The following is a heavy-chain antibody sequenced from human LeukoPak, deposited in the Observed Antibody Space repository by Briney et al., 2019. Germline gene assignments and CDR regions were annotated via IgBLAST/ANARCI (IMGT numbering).Heavy chain of an antibody. D-gene: IGHD3-22*01. Sequence: GESLKISCKGSGYSFTSYWIGWVRQMPGKGLEWMGTINPGDSDTRYSPSFQGQATISVDKSINTAYLQWSSLKASDTAMYYCARQWLYYDSSAYRNYNCFDPWGQGTLVTVSS. V-gene: IGHV5-51*01. CDR1: GYSFTSYW. J-gene: IGHJ5*02. CDR2: INPGDSDT. CDR3: ARQWLYYDSSAYRNYNCFDP.